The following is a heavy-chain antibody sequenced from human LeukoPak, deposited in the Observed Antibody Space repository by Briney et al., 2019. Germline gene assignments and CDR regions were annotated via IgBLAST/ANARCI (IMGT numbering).Heavy chain of an antibody. Sequence: GGSLRLSCAASGFTFSGYSMSWVRQAPGKGLEWVSSISRSSSYIYYADSLKGRFTISRDNAKNSLYLQMNSLRAEDTAVYYCARDGGYGDYYFDYWGQGTLVTVSS. J-gene: IGHJ4*02. CDR3: ARDGGYGDYYFDY. V-gene: IGHV3-21*01. CDR2: ISRSSSYI. D-gene: IGHD4-17*01. CDR1: GFTFSGYS.